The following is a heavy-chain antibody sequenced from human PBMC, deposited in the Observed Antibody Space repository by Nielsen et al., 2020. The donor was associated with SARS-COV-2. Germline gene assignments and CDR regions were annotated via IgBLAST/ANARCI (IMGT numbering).Heavy chain of an antibody. CDR1: GFTFSRYT. CDR2: ISYDGSHK. V-gene: IGHV3-30-3*01. CDR3: KSEGN. Sequence: GESLKISCVASGFTFSRYTMHWVRQAAGKGLEWVAAISYDGSHKYYSDSVRGRFTISRNNSKDTLFLQMNSLRPEDTSVYFCKSEGNWGQGTLVTVSS. J-gene: IGHJ4*02.